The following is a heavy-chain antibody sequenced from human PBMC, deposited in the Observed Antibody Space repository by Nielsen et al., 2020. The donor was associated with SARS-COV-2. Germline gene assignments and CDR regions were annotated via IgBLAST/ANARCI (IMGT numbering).Heavy chain of an antibody. J-gene: IGHJ4*02. Sequence: GGSLRLSCAASGFSFSTYAMHWVRQAPGKGLEWVAVMSYDGNIQYYADSVKGRFTISRDNSKNTLYLQMNSLRAEDTAVYYCAMGDYGDYDAGIDYWGQGTLVTVSS. D-gene: IGHD4-17*01. CDR2: MSYDGNIQ. V-gene: IGHV3-30-3*01. CDR3: AMGDYGDYDAGIDY. CDR1: GFSFSTYA.